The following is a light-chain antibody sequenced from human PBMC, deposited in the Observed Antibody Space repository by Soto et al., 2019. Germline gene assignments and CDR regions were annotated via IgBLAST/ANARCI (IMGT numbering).Light chain of an antibody. Sequence: EIVLTQSPATLSLSPGERATLSCRASQSVYSNLAWYQQKPGQAPRLLIYDASNRATGIPARFSGSGSGTDFTLTISSLEPEDFAVYYCQHYNSYSEAFGQGTKVELK. CDR2: DAS. CDR1: QSVYSN. V-gene: IGKV3-11*01. J-gene: IGKJ1*01. CDR3: QHYNSYSEA.